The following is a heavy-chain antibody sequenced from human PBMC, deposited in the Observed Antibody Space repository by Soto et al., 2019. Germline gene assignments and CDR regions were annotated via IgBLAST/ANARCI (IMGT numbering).Heavy chain of an antibody. Sequence: QITLKESGPTLVKPTQTLTLTCTFSGFSLGTSGVGVGWIRRPPGQALDWLGFIYWNDDKRKSPALKSRLTINKDTPKNRVVLTVTNMDPVDTATFYCAPRQPYDWNDGGWFAPWGQGTLVTVSS. CDR3: APRQPYDWNDGGWFAP. CDR1: GFSLGTSGVG. J-gene: IGHJ5*02. D-gene: IGHD1-1*01. V-gene: IGHV2-5*01. CDR2: IYWNDDK.